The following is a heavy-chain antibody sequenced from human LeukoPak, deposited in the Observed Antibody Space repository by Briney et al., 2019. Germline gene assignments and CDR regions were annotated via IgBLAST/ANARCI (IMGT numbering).Heavy chain of an antibody. CDR1: GFTFSSYA. Sequence: SGGSLRLSCAASGFTFSSYAMSWVRQAPGKGPEWVSTISIDGGRTYYADSVKGRFTVSRDTSKNTLYLQMNSLRAEDTAVYYCARKGIGSSRYRNMDVWGKGTTVTVSS. J-gene: IGHJ6*03. V-gene: IGHV3-23*01. CDR3: ARKGIGSSRYRNMDV. D-gene: IGHD6-25*01. CDR2: ISIDGGRT.